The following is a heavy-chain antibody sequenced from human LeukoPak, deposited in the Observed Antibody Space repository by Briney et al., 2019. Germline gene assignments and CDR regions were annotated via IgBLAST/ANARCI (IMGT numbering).Heavy chain of an antibody. Sequence: GGSLRLSCAASGFTFSSYEMNWVRQAPGKGLEWVSYISSSGSTVYYADSVQGRFTISRDNAKNSLYLQMNSLRAEDTAVYYCARENYDYVWGSFGYWGQGTLVTVSS. CDR1: GFTFSSYE. CDR2: ISSSGSTV. V-gene: IGHV3-48*03. CDR3: ARENYDYVWGSFGY. D-gene: IGHD3-16*01. J-gene: IGHJ4*02.